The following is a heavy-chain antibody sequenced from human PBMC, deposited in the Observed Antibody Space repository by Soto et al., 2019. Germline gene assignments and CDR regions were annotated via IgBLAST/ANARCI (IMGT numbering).Heavy chain of an antibody. CDR1: GGSISNYY. D-gene: IGHD6-6*01. V-gene: IGHV4-59*12. J-gene: IGHJ6*02. Sequence: PSETLSLTCXVSGGSISNYYWTWIRQPPGKGLEWIGYIYYSGSTNYNPSLKSRVTISVDTSKNQFSLKLSSVTAADTAVDYCARDGGGFEYSSSNYYYVMAFWGQGTTVTVSS. CDR2: IYYSGST. CDR3: ARDGGGFEYSSSNYYYVMAF.